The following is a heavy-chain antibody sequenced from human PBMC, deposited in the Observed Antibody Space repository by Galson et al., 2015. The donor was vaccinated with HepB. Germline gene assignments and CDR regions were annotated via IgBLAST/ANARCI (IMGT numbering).Heavy chain of an antibody. D-gene: IGHD6-19*01. CDR1: GYTFMNYW. J-gene: IGHJ4*02. Sequence: QSGAEVKIPGESLTISCKGSGYTFMNYWITWVRQMPGKGLEWMGRIDPGNSYTNFRPAFQGHVTISVDKSTSTAYLQWNSLKASDTAMYYCARHADDGQAGFWGQGTLVTVSS. V-gene: IGHV5-10-1*01. CDR3: ARHADDGQAGF. CDR2: IDPGNSYT.